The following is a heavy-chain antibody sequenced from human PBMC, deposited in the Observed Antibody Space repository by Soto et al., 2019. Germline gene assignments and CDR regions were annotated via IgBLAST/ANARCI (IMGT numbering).Heavy chain of an antibody. CDR1: GDSISSYY. J-gene: IGHJ4*02. V-gene: IGHV4-59*01. CDR2: IYYSGST. D-gene: IGHD2-2*01. Sequence: SETLSLTCTVSGDSISSYYWSWIRQPPGKGLEWIGYIYYSGSTNYNPSLKSRVTISVDTSKNQFSLKLSSVTAADTAVYYCARVGKFYPKYGPNYFDYWGQGTLVTVSS. CDR3: ARVGKFYPKYGPNYFDY.